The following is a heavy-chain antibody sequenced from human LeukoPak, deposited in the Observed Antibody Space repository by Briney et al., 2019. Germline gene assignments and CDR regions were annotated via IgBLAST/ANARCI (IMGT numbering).Heavy chain of an antibody. CDR3: ARESGSIDGDSLWNAFDI. CDR1: GYTFTGYY. V-gene: IGHV1-2*02. CDR2: INPNSGGT. D-gene: IGHD4-17*01. J-gene: IGHJ3*02. Sequence: ASVKVSCKASGYTFTGYYMHWVRQAPGQGLEWMGWINPNSGGTNYAQKFQGRVTMTRDTSISTAYMELSRLRSDDTAVYYCARESGSIDGDSLWNAFDIWGQGTMVTVSS.